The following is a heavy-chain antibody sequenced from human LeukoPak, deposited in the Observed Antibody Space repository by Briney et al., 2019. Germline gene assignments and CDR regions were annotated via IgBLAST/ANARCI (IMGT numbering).Heavy chain of an antibody. Sequence: SETLSLTCTVSGGSISSSSYYWGWIRQPPGKGLEWIGSIYYSGSTYYNPSLKSRVTISVDTSKNQFSLKLSSVTAADTAVYYCARQLRYFDWLLLHYYYYYYMDVWGKGTTVTISS. J-gene: IGHJ6*03. D-gene: IGHD3-9*01. CDR3: ARQLRYFDWLLLHYYYYYYMDV. V-gene: IGHV4-39*01. CDR2: IYYSGST. CDR1: GGSISSSSYY.